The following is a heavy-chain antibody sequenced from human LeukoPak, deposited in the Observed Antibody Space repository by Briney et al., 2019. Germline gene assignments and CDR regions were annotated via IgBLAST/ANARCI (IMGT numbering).Heavy chain of an antibody. CDR2: IRYDGSNK. V-gene: IGHV3-30*02. CDR3: AKIRSNLGYCSSTSCRGDAFDI. J-gene: IGHJ3*02. Sequence: GGSLRLSCAASGFTFSSYGMHWVRQAPGKGLEWVAFIRYDGSNKYYADSVKGRFTISRDNSKNTLYLQMNSLRAEDTAVYYCAKIRSNLGYCSSTSCRGDAFDIWGQGKMVTVSS. CDR1: GFTFSSYG. D-gene: IGHD2-2*01.